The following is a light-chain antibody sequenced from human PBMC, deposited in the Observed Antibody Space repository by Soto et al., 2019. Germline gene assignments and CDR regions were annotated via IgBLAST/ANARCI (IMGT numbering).Light chain of an antibody. Sequence: QSVLTQPASVSGSPGQSITISCTGTSNDAGGYNYVSWYQHHPGKAPKLMIYEVSDRPSGVSNRFSGSKSGNTASLTISGLQAEDEADYYCSSYTGSNIRYVFGTGTKVTVL. J-gene: IGLJ1*01. CDR2: EVS. CDR1: SNDAGGYNY. CDR3: SSYTGSNIRYV. V-gene: IGLV2-14*01.